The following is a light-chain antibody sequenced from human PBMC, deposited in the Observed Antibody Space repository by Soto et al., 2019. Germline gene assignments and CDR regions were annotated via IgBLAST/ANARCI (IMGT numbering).Light chain of an antibody. J-gene: IGKJ1*01. CDR1: QSISDT. Sequence: EIVMTQSPATLSVSPGGRATLSCRASQSISDTLAWYQQKPGQAPRLLIYDASTRATGIPDRFSGTGSGTEFTLTISSLQSEDFAVYYCQQYNNWPRTFGQGTKVDIK. CDR3: QQYNNWPRT. V-gene: IGKV3D-15*01. CDR2: DAS.